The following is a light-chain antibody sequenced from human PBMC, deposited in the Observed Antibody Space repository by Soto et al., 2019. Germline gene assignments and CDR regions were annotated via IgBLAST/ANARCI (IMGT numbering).Light chain of an antibody. CDR1: SSDVGGYNF. CDR3: CSYAGSYTYV. J-gene: IGLJ1*01. Sequence: QSALTQPRSVSGSPGQSVTISCTGTSSDVGGYNFVSWYQHHPGNAPKLMIYNVIQRPSGVPDRFSASKSGNTASLTISGLQAEDEADYYCCSYAGSYTYVFGTGTKLTVL. V-gene: IGLV2-11*01. CDR2: NVI.